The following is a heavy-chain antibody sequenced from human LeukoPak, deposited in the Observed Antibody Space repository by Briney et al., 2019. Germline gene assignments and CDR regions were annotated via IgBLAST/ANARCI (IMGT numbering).Heavy chain of an antibody. CDR3: ARVAIRYGMDV. CDR1: GFTFSNYG. V-gene: IGHV3-21*01. J-gene: IGHJ6*02. CDR2: ISSSSSYI. D-gene: IGHD2-21*01. Sequence: GGSLRLSCAASGFTFSNYGMHWVRQAPGKGLEWVSSISSSSSYIYYADSVKGRFTISRDNAKNSLYLQMNSLRAEDTAVYYCARVAIRYGMDVWGQGTTVTVSS.